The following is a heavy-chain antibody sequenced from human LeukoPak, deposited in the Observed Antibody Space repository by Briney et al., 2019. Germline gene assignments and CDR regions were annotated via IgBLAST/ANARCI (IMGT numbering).Heavy chain of an antibody. D-gene: IGHD3-10*02. V-gene: IGHV3-7*01. CDR2: IKEDGSEK. J-gene: IGHJ6*02. CDR3: ARDLVRGFLEEVYYYYGMDV. CDR1: GFTFSTYW. Sequence: GGSLRLSCAGSGFTFSTYWLSWVRQAPGKGLEWVANIKEDGSEKYYVDSVKGRFTISRDNAKNSLYLQMNSLRAEDTAVYYCARDLVRGFLEEVYYYYGMDVWGQGTTVTVSS.